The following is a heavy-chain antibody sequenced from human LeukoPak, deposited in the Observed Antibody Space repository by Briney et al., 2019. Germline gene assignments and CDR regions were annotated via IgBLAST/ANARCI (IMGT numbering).Heavy chain of an antibody. V-gene: IGHV4-59*01. D-gene: IGHD6-19*01. Sequence: SETLSLTCTVSGGSISSYYWSRIRQPPGKGLEWIGYIYYSGSTNYNPSLKSRVTISVDTSKNQFSLKLSSVTAADTAVYYCARGSPLYSSGWYAADAFDIWGQGTMVTVSS. J-gene: IGHJ3*02. CDR3: ARGSPLYSSGWYAADAFDI. CDR1: GGSISSYY. CDR2: IYYSGST.